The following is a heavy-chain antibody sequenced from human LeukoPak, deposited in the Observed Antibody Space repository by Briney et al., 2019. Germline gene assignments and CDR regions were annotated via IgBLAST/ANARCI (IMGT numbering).Heavy chain of an antibody. CDR1: GFTSNTYA. CDR2: IVGSSSTK. D-gene: IGHD1-1*01. Sequence: GGSLRLSCEASGFTSNTYAMHWVRQAPGKGLEWVSYIVGSSSTKYYADSVKGRFTISRDNAKNSLYLQMDSLRAEDTAVYYCATDSPETAAFDYWGQGTLVTVSS. J-gene: IGHJ4*02. CDR3: ATDSPETAAFDY. V-gene: IGHV3-48*04.